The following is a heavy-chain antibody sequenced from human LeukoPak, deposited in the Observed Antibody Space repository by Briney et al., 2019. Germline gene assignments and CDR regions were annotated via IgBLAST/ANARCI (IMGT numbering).Heavy chain of an antibody. CDR2: IKQDGSEK. CDR3: AREARGYSYGDFDY. V-gene: IGHV3-7*01. Sequence: GGSLRLSCAASGFTFSSYWMSWVRQAPGKGLEWVANIKQDGSEKYYVDSVKGRFTISRDNSKNTLYLQMNSLRAEDTAVYYCAREARGYSYGDFDYWGQGTLVTVSS. J-gene: IGHJ4*02. D-gene: IGHD5-18*01. CDR1: GFTFSSYW.